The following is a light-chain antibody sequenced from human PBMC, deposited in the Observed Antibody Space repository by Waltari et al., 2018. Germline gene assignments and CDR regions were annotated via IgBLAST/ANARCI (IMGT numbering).Light chain of an antibody. V-gene: IGKV3-15*01. J-gene: IGKJ3*01. CDR2: AAS. CDR1: QSVGSN. CDR3: QQYYNWPPAFT. Sequence: EIVMTQSPATLSVSPGDRATLSCRASQSVGSNLAWYQQNPGQAPRLLIYAASTRATGIPARFSGSGSGTEFTLTISSLQSEDFAVYHCQQYYNWPPAFTFGPGTKVDIK.